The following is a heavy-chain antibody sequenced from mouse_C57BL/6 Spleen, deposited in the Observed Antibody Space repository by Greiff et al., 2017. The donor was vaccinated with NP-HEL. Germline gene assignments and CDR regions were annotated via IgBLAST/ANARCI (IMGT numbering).Heavy chain of an antibody. J-gene: IGHJ4*01. D-gene: IGHD2-3*01. V-gene: IGHV1-61*01. CDR1: GYTFTSYW. CDR3: ARSWLLRAMDY. CDR2: IYPSDSET. Sequence: VQLQQPGAELVRPGSSVKLSCKASGYTFTSYWMDWVKQRPGQGLEWIGNIYPSDSETHYNQKFKDKATLTVDKSSSTAYMQLSSLTSEDSAVYYCARSWLLRAMDYWGQGTSVTVSS.